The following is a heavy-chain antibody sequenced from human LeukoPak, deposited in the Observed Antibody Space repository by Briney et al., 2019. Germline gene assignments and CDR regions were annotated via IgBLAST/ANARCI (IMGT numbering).Heavy chain of an antibody. V-gene: IGHV4-39*01. D-gene: IGHD5-24*01. CDR3: ARHRSKWLQSSFDY. CDR2: IFYSGNT. J-gene: IGHJ4*02. Sequence: SETLSLTCSVSGGSISLSYYYWGWIRQPPGKALEWIGSIFYSGNTYDNPSLKSRVTISVDTSKNQFSLKLNSVTAADTAVYYCARHRSKWLQSSFDYWGQGTLVTVSS. CDR1: GGSISLSYYY.